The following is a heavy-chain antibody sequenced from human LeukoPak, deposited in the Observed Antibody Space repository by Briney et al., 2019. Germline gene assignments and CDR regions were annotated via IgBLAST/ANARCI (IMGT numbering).Heavy chain of an antibody. CDR2: ISASGDNT. D-gene: IGHD6-13*01. V-gene: IGHV3-23*01. J-gene: IGHJ6*02. Sequence: GGSLRLSCAASGFTFTMYAMNWVRQAPGKGLEWVSGISASGDNTYYADSVKGRFTISRDNSNNTLYLQVNSLRAEDTAVYYCARAGIAAAGTRIGYYYGMDVWGQGTTVTVSS. CDR3: ARAGIAAAGTRIGYYYGMDV. CDR1: GFTFTMYA.